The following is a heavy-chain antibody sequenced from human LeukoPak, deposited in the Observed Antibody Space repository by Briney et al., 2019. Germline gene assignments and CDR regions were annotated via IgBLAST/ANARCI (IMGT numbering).Heavy chain of an antibody. Sequence: PGGSLRLSCAASGFTFSSYAMSWVRQAPGKGLEWVSAISGSGGSTYYADSVKGRFTISRDNAKNSLYLQMNSLRAEDTAVYYCARDLSGGTFDYWGQGTLVTVSS. CDR3: ARDLSGGTFDY. J-gene: IGHJ4*02. D-gene: IGHD1-26*01. V-gene: IGHV3-23*01. CDR2: ISGSGGST. CDR1: GFTFSSYA.